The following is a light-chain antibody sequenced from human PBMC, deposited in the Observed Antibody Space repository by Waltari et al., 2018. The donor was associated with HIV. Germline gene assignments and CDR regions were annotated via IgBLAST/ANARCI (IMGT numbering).Light chain of an antibody. J-gene: IGLJ3*02. CDR1: GSALRDYNS. CDR3: TSYISSASPE. CDR2: EVS. Sequence: QSALTQPASVSGSPGQSITISCTGPGSALRDYNSVSWYQPHPGTAPLVIIYEVSNRPSGGSSRLSGSITGNTASLTISGLQAEDEADYFCTSYISSASPEFVGGTKVTVL. V-gene: IGLV2-14*01.